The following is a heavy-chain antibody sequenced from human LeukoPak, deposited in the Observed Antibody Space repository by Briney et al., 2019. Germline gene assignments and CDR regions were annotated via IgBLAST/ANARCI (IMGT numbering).Heavy chain of an antibody. Sequence: PSETLSLTCTVSGGSISSSSYYWSWIRQPPGKGLEWIGSIYYSGSTYYNPSLKSRVTISVDTSKNQFSLKLSSVTAADTAVYYCARHRGHSGGSYSLDYWGQGTLVTVSS. D-gene: IGHD1-26*01. CDR1: GGSISSSSYY. CDR3: ARHRGHSGGSYSLDY. J-gene: IGHJ4*02. V-gene: IGHV4-39*01. CDR2: IYYSGST.